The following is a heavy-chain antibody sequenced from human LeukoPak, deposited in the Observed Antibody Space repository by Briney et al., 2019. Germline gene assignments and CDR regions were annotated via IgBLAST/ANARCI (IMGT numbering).Heavy chain of an antibody. CDR3: ARHAYGDYEFDY. CDR2: IYYSGST. V-gene: IGHV4-59*08. J-gene: IGHJ4*02. Sequence: SETLSLTCTVSGGSIRSYYWSWIRQPPGKGLEWIGYIYYSGSTNYNPSLKSRVTISVDTSKNQSSLKLSSVTAADTAVYYCARHAYGDYEFDYWGQGTLVTVSS. CDR1: GGSIRSYY. D-gene: IGHD4-17*01.